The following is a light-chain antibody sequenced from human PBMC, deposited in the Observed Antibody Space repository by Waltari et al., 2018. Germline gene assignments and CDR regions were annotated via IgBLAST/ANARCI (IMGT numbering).Light chain of an antibody. CDR2: EVS. CDR3: SSYTNTRIYV. Sequence: QSALTQPASVSGSPGQSITISCTGTSGDVGGYNLVSWYQHHPGQAPKLMIYEVSARPLGVSNRFTGSKSGGTASLTISGLQADDEADYYCSSYTNTRIYVFGTGTKVTVL. CDR1: SGDVGGYNL. J-gene: IGLJ1*01. V-gene: IGLV2-14*02.